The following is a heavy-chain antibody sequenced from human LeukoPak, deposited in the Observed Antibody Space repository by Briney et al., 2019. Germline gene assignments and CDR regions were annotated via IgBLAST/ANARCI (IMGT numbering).Heavy chain of an antibody. CDR3: ARHGYSDGYPSTVDY. CDR1: GGSISSTSYY. CDR2: IYYSGRI. J-gene: IGHJ4*02. Sequence: SETLSLTCTVSGGSISSTSYYWGCMPQPPGKGLVWIGSIYYSGRIYLNPSLKSRVSISVDTCKKHFSLKLSSVTAADTAVYYCARHGYSDGYPSTVDYWGQGTLVTVSS. V-gene: IGHV4-39*01. D-gene: IGHD5-18*01.